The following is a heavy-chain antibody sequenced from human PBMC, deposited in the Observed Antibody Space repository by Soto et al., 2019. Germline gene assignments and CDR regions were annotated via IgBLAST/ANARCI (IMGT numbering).Heavy chain of an antibody. Sequence: PGGSLRLSCAASGLTFSDYWMTWVRQAPGKGLEWVANIKQDGSEKCYVDSVKGRFIISRDNAKNSLYLQMNSLRAEDTAVYYCARERGSKSMDVWGQGTTVTVSS. D-gene: IGHD2-15*01. CDR1: GLTFSDYW. V-gene: IGHV3-7*03. J-gene: IGHJ6*02. CDR3: ARERGSKSMDV. CDR2: IKQDGSEK.